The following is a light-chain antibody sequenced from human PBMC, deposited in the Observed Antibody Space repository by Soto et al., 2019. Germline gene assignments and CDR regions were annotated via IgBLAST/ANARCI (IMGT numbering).Light chain of an antibody. CDR3: QQSYSIPLT. CDR1: QGISTY. CDR2: AAS. J-gene: IGKJ5*01. Sequence: DIQLTQSPSSLSASVGDRGTITCRASQGISTYLNWYQQKPGKAPKLLIYAASSLQSGVPSRFSGSGSETDFTLTISGLQPDDFASYYCQQSYSIPLTFGQGTRLEIK. V-gene: IGKV1-39*01.